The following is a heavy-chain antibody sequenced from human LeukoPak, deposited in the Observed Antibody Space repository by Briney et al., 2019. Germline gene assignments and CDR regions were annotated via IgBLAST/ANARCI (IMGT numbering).Heavy chain of an antibody. J-gene: IGHJ5*02. D-gene: IGHD6-13*01. CDR3: AKENYSSSSNWFDP. CDR2: ISGSGGST. Sequence: GGSLRLSCAASGFTFSSYAMIWVRQAPGKGLEWVSAISGSGGSTYYADSVKGRFTISRDNSKNTLYLQMISLRAEVTAVYYCAKENYSSSSNWFDPWGQGTLVTVSS. CDR1: GFTFSSYA. V-gene: IGHV3-23*01.